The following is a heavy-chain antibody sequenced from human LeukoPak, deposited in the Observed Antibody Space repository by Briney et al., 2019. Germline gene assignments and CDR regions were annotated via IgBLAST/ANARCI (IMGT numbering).Heavy chain of an antibody. J-gene: IGHJ4*02. V-gene: IGHV4-4*07. Sequence: PSETLSLTCSVSGGSISNYYWSWIRQPAGKGLDWIGLIATSGTSTFNPSLRSRVTMSVDTSKNQFSLKLSSVTAADTAVYYCARAEHSSGWFDYWGQGTLVTVSS. CDR2: IATSGTS. CDR1: GGSISNYY. D-gene: IGHD6-19*01. CDR3: ARAEHSSGWFDY.